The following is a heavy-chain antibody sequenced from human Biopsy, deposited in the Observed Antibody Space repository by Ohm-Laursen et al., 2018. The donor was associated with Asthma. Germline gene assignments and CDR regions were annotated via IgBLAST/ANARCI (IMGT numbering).Heavy chain of an antibody. V-gene: IGHV4-34*01. Sequence: GTLSLTCYVYPGSFSGFFWTWIRQSPGKGLEWIGETNERGVTNNNPSLKSRVIISLDTYWNRVSLKLTSVTAADTAVYYCARGQELDVWGQGTTVTVSS. CDR3: ARGQELDV. CDR1: PGSFSGFF. J-gene: IGHJ6*02. CDR2: TNERGVT.